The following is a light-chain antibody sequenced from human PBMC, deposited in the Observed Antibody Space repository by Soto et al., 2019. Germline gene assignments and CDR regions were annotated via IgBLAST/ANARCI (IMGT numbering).Light chain of an antibody. J-gene: IGLJ1*01. CDR2: DVS. CDR3: TSYASSSTPNCV. CDR1: SSDVGGYNY. Sequence: QSALTQPASVSGSPGQSITISCTGTSSDVGGYNYVSWYQQHPGKAPKLMIYDVSNRPSGVSNRFSGSKSGNTASLTISGLQAEDEGDYYCTSYASSSTPNCVFGTGTKLTVL. V-gene: IGLV2-14*01.